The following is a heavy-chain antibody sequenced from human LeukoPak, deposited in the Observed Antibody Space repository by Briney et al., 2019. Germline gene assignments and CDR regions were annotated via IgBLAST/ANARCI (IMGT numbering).Heavy chain of an antibody. V-gene: IGHV1-69*04. D-gene: IGHD3-22*01. CDR3: ARKSYYYDSSGYHFDY. J-gene: IGHJ4*02. CDR2: IIPILGIA. Sequence: WSSVTVSCKASGGTFSSYAISWVRQAPGQGLEWMGRIIPILGIANYAQKFQGRVTITADKSTSTAYMELSSLRSEDTAVYYCARKSYYYDSSGYHFDYWGQGTLVTVSS. CDR1: GGTFSSYA.